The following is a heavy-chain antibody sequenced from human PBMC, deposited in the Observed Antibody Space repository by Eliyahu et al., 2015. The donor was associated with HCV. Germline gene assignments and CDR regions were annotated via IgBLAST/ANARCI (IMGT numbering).Heavy chain of an antibody. J-gene: IGHJ5*02. Sequence: QVHLVQSGTEVKEPGASMNVYCKASGYTFTSYGISWVRQAPGQGLEWLGWISGYNGNTNYAQKFEGRVTMTTDTSMSTAYMELRSLRPEDTAIYYCARDSDILTAGHYFDPWGQGTVVTVSS. CDR2: ISGYNGNT. CDR3: ARDSDILTAGHYFDP. D-gene: IGHD3-9*01. CDR1: GYTFTSYG. V-gene: IGHV1-18*01.